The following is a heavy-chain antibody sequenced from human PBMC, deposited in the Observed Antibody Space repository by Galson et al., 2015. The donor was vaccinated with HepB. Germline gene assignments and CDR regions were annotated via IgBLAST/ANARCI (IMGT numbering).Heavy chain of an antibody. D-gene: IGHD6-13*01. CDR1: GFTFSSYS. Sequence: SLRLSCAASGFTFSSYSMDWVRQAPGKGLEWVSSISSSSSYIYYADSVKGRFTISRDNAKNSLYLQMNSLRAEDTAVYYCARRPQQQLVYLDNWGQGTLVTVSS. J-gene: IGHJ4*02. V-gene: IGHV3-21*01. CDR3: ARRPQQQLVYLDN. CDR2: ISSSSSYI.